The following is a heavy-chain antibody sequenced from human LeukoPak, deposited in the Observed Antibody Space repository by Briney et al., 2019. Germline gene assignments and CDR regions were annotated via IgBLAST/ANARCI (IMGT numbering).Heavy chain of an antibody. CDR1: GGSISSYY. V-gene: IGHV4-4*09. CDR3: ARDLSGRWPAPWLDY. CDR2: IYTSGST. J-gene: IGHJ4*02. Sequence: SETLSLTCTVSGGSISSYYWSWIRQPPGKGLEWIGYIYTSGSTNYNPSLKSRVTISVDTSKNQFSLKLSSVTAADTAVYYCARDLSGRWPAPWLDYWGQGTLVTVSS. D-gene: IGHD5-24*01.